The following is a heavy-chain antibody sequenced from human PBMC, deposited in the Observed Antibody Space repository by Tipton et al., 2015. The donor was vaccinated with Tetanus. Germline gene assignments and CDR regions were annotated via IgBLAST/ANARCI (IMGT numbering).Heavy chain of an antibody. D-gene: IGHD3-22*01. V-gene: IGHV4-30-4*01. J-gene: IGHJ6*03. CDR1: VGSISSGDYY. CDR2: IYKSGNT. Sequence: TLSLTCTVSVGSISSGDYYWSWVRQSPGEGLEWIGHIYKSGNTYYKPSLKSRVAISIDASKNQFSLKLNSMTAADTAVYYCARVGYSSYYMDVWGKGTTVTVSS. CDR3: ARVGYSSYYMDV.